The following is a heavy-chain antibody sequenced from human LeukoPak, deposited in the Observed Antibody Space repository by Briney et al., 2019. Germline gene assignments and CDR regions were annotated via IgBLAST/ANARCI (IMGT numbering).Heavy chain of an antibody. CDR2: IRNKPSSYTT. Sequence: HGGSLRLSCAASGFTFGDHYMGWVRQAPGKGLEWVGLIRNKPSSYTTEYAASVKGRFTISRDDSKNSVYLQLNSLKTEDTAVYYCARDRYGGADYWGQGTLVTVSS. V-gene: IGHV3-72*01. D-gene: IGHD4-23*01. J-gene: IGHJ4*02. CDR1: GFTFGDHY. CDR3: ARDRYGGADY.